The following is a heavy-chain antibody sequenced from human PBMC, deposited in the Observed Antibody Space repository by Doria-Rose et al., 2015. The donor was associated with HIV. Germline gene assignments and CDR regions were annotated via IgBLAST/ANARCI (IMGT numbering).Heavy chain of an antibody. J-gene: IGHJ4*02. CDR1: GVSLSSPGMG. D-gene: IGHD6-13*01. V-gene: IGHV2-26*01. CDR3: ARIKSSRWYHKYYFDF. Sequence: SGPVLVKPTETLTLTCTVSGVSLSSPGMGVSRIRQPPGKALEWLANIFSDDERSYQASLKSRLTISRGTSKSQVVLTMTDTDPMDTATYYCARIKSSRWYHKYYFDFWGQGTLVIVSA. CDR2: IFSDDER.